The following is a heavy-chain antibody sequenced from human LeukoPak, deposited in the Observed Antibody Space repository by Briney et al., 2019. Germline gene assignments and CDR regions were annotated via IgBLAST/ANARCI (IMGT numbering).Heavy chain of an antibody. Sequence: GGSLRLSCAASGFTFSSYAMHWVRQAPGKGLEWVAVISYDGSNKYYADSVKGRFTISRDNSKNTLYLQMNSLRAEDTAVYYCARETSSGYYSSTIDYWGLGTLVTVSS. J-gene: IGHJ4*02. V-gene: IGHV3-30-3*01. CDR2: ISYDGSNK. CDR1: GFTFSSYA. CDR3: ARETSSGYYSSTIDY. D-gene: IGHD3-22*01.